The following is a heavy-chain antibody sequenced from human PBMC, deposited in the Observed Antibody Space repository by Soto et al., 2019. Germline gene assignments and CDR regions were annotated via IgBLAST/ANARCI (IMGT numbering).Heavy chain of an antibody. V-gene: IGHV3-21*04. Sequence: GGSLRLSCAASELTFSSYGMNWVRQAPGKGLEWVSAISSSTSFIHYADSVKGRFTISRDNAKNSLYLQMNSLRAEDTAVYYCARVLSESGWSPIYYYGMDVWGQGTTVTVSS. CDR2: ISSSTSFI. D-gene: IGHD6-19*01. CDR1: ELTFSSYG. CDR3: ARVLSESGWSPIYYYGMDV. J-gene: IGHJ6*02.